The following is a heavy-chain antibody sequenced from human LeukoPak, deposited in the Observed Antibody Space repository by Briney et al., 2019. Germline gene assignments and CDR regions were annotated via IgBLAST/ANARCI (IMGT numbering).Heavy chain of an antibody. V-gene: IGHV4-34*01. D-gene: IGHD6-6*01. CDR1: GGSFSGYY. J-gene: IGHJ4*02. Sequence: SETLSLTCAVYGGSFSGYYWSWIRQPPGKGLEWIGEINHSGSTNYNPSLKSRVTISVDTSKNQSSLKLSSVTAADTAVYYCARGTPRGSSSSPFDYWGQGTLVTVSS. CDR3: ARGTPRGSSSSPFDY. CDR2: INHSGST.